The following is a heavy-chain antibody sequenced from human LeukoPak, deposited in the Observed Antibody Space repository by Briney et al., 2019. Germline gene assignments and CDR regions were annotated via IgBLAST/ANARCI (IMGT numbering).Heavy chain of an antibody. CDR1: GFTFSSYS. J-gene: IGHJ4*02. D-gene: IGHD4-17*01. CDR2: ITETSHV. CDR3: TRDLHTVIPPGGIDY. Sequence: GGSLRLSCVASGFTFSSYSMNWVRQAPGQGLEWVSSITETSHVYYAESVKGRFTISRDNANNLVFLQIKSLRVEDTAVYFCTRDLHTVIPPGGIDYWGQGTPVTVSS. V-gene: IGHV3-21*01.